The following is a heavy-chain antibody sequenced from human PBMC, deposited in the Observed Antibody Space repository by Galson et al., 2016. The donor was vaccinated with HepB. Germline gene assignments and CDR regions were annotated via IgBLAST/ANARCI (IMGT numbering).Heavy chain of an antibody. Sequence: SETLSLTCAVYGGSFSDYYWIWIRQPPGKGLEWIGEINHSGSANYNPSLKSRVTLSVDMSKNQFSLNLTSVTAADTAVYFCARRQPQLARHLYYYGVDVWGQGTTVTVSS. CDR1: GGSFSDYY. V-gene: IGHV4-34*01. CDR3: ARRQPQLARHLYYYGVDV. D-gene: IGHD1-14*01. J-gene: IGHJ6*02. CDR2: INHSGSA.